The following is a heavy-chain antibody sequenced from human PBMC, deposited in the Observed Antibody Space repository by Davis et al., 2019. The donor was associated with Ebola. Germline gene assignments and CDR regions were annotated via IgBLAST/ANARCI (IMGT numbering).Heavy chain of an antibody. V-gene: IGHV3-11*04. CDR2: ISSSGSTI. J-gene: IGHJ5*02. D-gene: IGHD1-26*01. Sequence: GESLKISCAASGFTFSDYYMSWLRQAPGKGLEWVSYISSSGSTIYYADSVKGRFTISRDNAKNSLYLQMNSLRAEDTAVYYCARDRGFFWFDPWGQGTLVTVSS. CDR1: GFTFSDYY. CDR3: ARDRGFFWFDP.